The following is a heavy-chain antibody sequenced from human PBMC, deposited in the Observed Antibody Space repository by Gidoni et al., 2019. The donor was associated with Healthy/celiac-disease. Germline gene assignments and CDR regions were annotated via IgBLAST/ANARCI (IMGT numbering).Heavy chain of an antibody. Sequence: QVQLVQSGAEVKKPGASVKTYCKASGYIFTSSHINWVRQATGQGLEWMGWMNPNSGNTGYAQKFQGRVTMTRNTSISTAYMELSSLRSEDTAVYYCARHGGDDFWSGVGYWGQGTLVTVSS. D-gene: IGHD3-3*01. CDR2: MNPNSGNT. CDR3: ARHGGDDFWSGVGY. CDR1: GYIFTSSH. J-gene: IGHJ4*02. V-gene: IGHV1-8*01.